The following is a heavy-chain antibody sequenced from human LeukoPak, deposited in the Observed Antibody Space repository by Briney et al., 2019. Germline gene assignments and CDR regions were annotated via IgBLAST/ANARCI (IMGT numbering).Heavy chain of an antibody. CDR2: IKQDGSEK. V-gene: IGHV3-7*03. CDR1: GFTFSSYW. CDR3: ARARTRGYSGYGEGY. Sequence: GGSLRLSCAASGFTFSSYWMSWVRQAPGKGLEWVANIKQDGSEKYYVDSVKGRFTISRDNAKNSLYLQMNSLGAEDTAVYYCARARTRGYSGYGEGYWGQGTLVTVSS. J-gene: IGHJ4*02. D-gene: IGHD5-12*01.